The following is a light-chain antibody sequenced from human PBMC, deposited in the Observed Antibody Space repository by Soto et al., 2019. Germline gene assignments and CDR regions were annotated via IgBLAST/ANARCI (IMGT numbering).Light chain of an antibody. CDR3: QKYKSAPFT. Sequence: DIQMTQSPPSLSASVGHRVTITCRASQGISNYLAWYQQKPGKVPKLLIYAASPLQSGLQSRFSGSGSGTDFTLTITSLQREDVATYYCQKYKSAPFTFGPGTKVDIK. CDR1: QGISNY. V-gene: IGKV1-27*01. J-gene: IGKJ3*01. CDR2: AAS.